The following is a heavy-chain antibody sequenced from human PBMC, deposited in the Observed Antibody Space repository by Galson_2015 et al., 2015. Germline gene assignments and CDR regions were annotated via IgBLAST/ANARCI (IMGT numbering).Heavy chain of an antibody. D-gene: IGHD6-13*01. CDR2: IKQDGDEK. CDR1: GFTFSNSW. Sequence: SLRLSCAPSGFTFSNSWMSWVRQAPGKGPEWVANIKQDGDEKHYVDSVEGRFIISRDNAKNSLYLQMNSLRAEDTAVYYCVRGYPWYDKEWGQGTLVSVSS. J-gene: IGHJ4*02. V-gene: IGHV3-7*04. CDR3: VRGYPWYDKE.